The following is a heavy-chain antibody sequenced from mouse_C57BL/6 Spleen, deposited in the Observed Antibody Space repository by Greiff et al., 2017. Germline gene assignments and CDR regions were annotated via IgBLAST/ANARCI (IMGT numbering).Heavy chain of an antibody. V-gene: IGHV5-12*01. CDR3: AREAGDYFDY. D-gene: IGHD3-2*02. CDR2: ISNSGGST. CDR1: GFTFSDYY. J-gene: IGHJ2*01. Sequence: EVQLVESGGGLVQPGGSLKLSCAASGFTFSDYYMYWVRQTPEKRLEWVAYISNSGGSTYYPDTVKGRFTISRDNAKNTLYLQMSRLKSEDTAMYYCAREAGDYFDYWGQGTTLTVSS.